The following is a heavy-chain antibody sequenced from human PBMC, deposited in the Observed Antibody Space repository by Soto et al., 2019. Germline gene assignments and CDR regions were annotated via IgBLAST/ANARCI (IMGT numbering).Heavy chain of an antibody. D-gene: IGHD5-12*01. Sequence: SETLSLTCSVSGGSLKSHYWSWIRQPPGEGLVWIAYIYDNGYTNYNPSFKSRVTISAATSKSQFSLRLSSVTAADTAVYYCARGYNGASDAFDVWGRGTMVTVSS. V-gene: IGHV4-59*11. J-gene: IGHJ3*01. CDR3: ARGYNGASDAFDV. CDR1: GGSLKSHY. CDR2: IYDNGYT.